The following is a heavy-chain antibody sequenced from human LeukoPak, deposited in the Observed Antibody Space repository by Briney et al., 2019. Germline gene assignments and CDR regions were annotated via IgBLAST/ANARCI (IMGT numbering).Heavy chain of an antibody. Sequence: PSETLSLTCAVSGYSISSGYYWGWIRQPPGKGLDWIGSIYHSGSTYYNPSLKSRVTISVDTSKNQFSLKLSSVTAADTAVYYCARVKTYYVWGSWKPNWFDPWGQGTLVTVSS. CDR3: ARVKTYYVWGSWKPNWFDP. V-gene: IGHV4-38-2*01. J-gene: IGHJ5*02. CDR2: IYHSGST. D-gene: IGHD3-16*01. CDR1: GYSISSGYY.